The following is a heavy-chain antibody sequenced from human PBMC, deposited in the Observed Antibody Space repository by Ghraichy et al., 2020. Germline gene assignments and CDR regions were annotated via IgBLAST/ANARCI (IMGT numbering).Heavy chain of an antibody. D-gene: IGHD3-10*01. CDR3: ASLRVPGDFDY. CDR2: IYYSGDT. J-gene: IGHJ4*02. CDR1: GGTITSASYY. V-gene: IGHV4-39*01. Sequence: SQTLSITCNVSGGTITSASYYWAWIRQPPGMGLEWIGNIYYSGDTYYNSTLKSRVTMSIDSSKNQFSLRLHSVTAPDTAVYFCASLRVPGDFDYWGQGTLVTVSS.